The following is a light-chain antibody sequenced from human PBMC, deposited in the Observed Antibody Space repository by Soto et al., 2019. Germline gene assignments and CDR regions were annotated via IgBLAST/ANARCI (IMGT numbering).Light chain of an antibody. Sequence: QAVLTQPPSASGSPGQSVAISCTGASSDVGGYDFVSWYQQHPGKAPKLLIYEVNKRPSGVPDRFSGSKSGNTASLTVSGLQAGDEGDYFCSSFVGSTHQGVFGGGTKLTVL. CDR3: SSFVGSTHQGV. CDR2: EVN. J-gene: IGLJ2*01. V-gene: IGLV2-8*01. CDR1: SSDVGGYDF.